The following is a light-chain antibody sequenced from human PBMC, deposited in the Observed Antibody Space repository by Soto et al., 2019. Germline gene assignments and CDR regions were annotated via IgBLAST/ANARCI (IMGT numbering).Light chain of an antibody. CDR3: QQRSNWWT. V-gene: IGKV3D-20*02. CDR2: GAS. J-gene: IGKJ1*01. CDR1: QSVSSSY. Sequence: IGWTQPPRTRSVSAEERATLSCRASQSVSSSYLAWYQQKPGQAPRLLIYGASSRPTGIPDRFSGSGSGTDFTLTICRLEPEDFAVYYWQQRSNWWTFGQGTKVDIK.